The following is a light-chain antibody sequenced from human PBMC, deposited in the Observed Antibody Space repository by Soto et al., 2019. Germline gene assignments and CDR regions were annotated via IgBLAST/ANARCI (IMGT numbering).Light chain of an antibody. CDR1: QSVSSY. J-gene: IGKJ5*01. CDR2: DAY. V-gene: IGKV3-11*01. CDR3: QKRSNWPQIT. Sequence: ELVLTQSRATMSLSPVERATLSGRASQSVSSYLAWYQQKPGQAPRLIIYDAYKRATGIPDRFSGSGSGTDFTLTIRRLETADLAAYYGQKRSNWPQITVGKGTRREIK.